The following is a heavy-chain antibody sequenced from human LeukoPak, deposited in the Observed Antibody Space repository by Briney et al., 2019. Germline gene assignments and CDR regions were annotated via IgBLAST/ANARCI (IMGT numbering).Heavy chain of an antibody. Sequence: PGRSLRLSCAASAFTFSSYGMHWVRQAPGKGLEWVAVISHDGSDNDYADSLKGRFAISRDKSENTLYLQMNSLRAEDTAVYYCAKAHYSGSGSYSDGLDYHYFGMDVWGQGTTVTVSS. CDR3: AKAHYSGSGSYSDGLDYHYFGMDV. J-gene: IGHJ6*02. CDR1: AFTFSSYG. D-gene: IGHD3-10*01. CDR2: ISHDGSDN. V-gene: IGHV3-30*18.